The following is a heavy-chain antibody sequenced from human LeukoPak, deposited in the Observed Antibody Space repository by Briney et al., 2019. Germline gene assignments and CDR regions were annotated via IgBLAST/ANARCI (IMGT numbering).Heavy chain of an antibody. D-gene: IGHD5-18*01. V-gene: IGHV3-15*01. CDR2: IKSKPAGGTT. Sequence: GGSLRLSCAASGFTFSRYWMHWVRQAPGKGLEWVGRIKSKPAGGTTEYTAPVKGRFSISRDDSKDTVYLQMNSLHTEDTAVYYCTAERGYSYYFWGQGTLVTVSS. CDR3: TAERGYSYYF. J-gene: IGHJ4*02. CDR1: GFTFSRYW.